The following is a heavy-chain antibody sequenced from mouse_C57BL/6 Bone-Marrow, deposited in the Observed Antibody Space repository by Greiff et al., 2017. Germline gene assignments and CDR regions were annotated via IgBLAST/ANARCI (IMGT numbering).Heavy chain of an antibody. J-gene: IGHJ2*01. CDR3: ARQGYDYLDY. Sequence: EVMLVASGGDLVKPGGSLKLSCAASGFTFRSYGMSWVRQTPDKRLEWVATISSGGSYTYYPDSVKGRFTISRDNAKNTLYLQMSSLTSEDTAMYYCARQGYDYLDYWGQGTTLTVSS. CDR2: ISSGGSYT. V-gene: IGHV5-6*01. D-gene: IGHD2-3*01. CDR1: GFTFRSYG.